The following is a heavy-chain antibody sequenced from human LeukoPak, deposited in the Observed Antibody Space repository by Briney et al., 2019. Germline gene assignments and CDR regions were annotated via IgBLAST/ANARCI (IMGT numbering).Heavy chain of an antibody. V-gene: IGHV4-59*01. CDR2: IYYSGNT. J-gene: IGHJ5*02. CDR3: ARVIAAAGTWFDP. D-gene: IGHD6-13*01. Sequence: PSETLSLTRTVSGGSISSYYWSWVRQPPGRGLEWIGYIYYSGNTNYNPSLKSRVTISVDTSKNQFSLKLSSVTAADTAVYYCARVIAAAGTWFDPWGQGTLVTVSS. CDR1: GGSISSYY.